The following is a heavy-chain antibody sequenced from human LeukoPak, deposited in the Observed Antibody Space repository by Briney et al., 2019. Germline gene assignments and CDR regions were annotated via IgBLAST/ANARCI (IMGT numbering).Heavy chain of an antibody. D-gene: IGHD3-10*01. CDR2: INPNSGGT. V-gene: IGHV1-2*02. CDR1: GYTFTGYY. Sequence: ASVKVSCKASGYTFTGYYMHWVRQAPGQGLEWMGWINPNSGGTNYAQEFQGRVTMTRDTSISTAYMELSRLRSDDTAVYYCALDYRRFDPWGQGTLVTVSS. CDR3: ALDYRRFDP. J-gene: IGHJ5*02.